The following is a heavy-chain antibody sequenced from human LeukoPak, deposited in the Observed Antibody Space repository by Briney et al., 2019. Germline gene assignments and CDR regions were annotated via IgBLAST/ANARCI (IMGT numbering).Heavy chain of an antibody. Sequence: EASVKVSCKASGYTFTDYYIHWVRQAPGQGLDWMGWINPNSGGAKYAQNFQGRVTMTRDTSISTAHMELTRLRSDDSAVYYCARPRDFDSRGWDAFDIWGQGTLVTVSS. CDR3: ARPRDFDSRGWDAFDI. CDR1: GYTFTDYY. J-gene: IGHJ3*02. V-gene: IGHV1-2*02. D-gene: IGHD3-22*01. CDR2: INPNSGGA.